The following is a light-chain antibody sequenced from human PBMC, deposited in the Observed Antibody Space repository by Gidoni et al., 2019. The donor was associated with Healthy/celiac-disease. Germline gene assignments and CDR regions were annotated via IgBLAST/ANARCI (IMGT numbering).Light chain of an antibody. V-gene: IGLV3-25*03. CDR2: KDS. CDR1: ALPKQY. J-gene: IGLJ2*01. Sequence: SYELPPPPSVAVPPGQTARITCSGDALPKQYAYWYQQKPGQAPVLVIYKDSERPSGIPERFSGTSSGTTVTLTISGVQAEDEADYYCQSADSSGTYVVFGGGTKLTVL. CDR3: QSADSSGTYVV.